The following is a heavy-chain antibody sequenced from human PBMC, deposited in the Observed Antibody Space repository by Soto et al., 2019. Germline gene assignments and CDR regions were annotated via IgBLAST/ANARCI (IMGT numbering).Heavy chain of an antibody. J-gene: IGHJ4*02. CDR3: AIFPPGGAWSGASHY. V-gene: IGHV4-59*01. CDR2: VYHSGTT. CDR1: GGSISSYY. D-gene: IGHD2-8*02. Sequence: SETLSLTCTVSGGSISSYYWSWIRQSPGKGPEWIGYVYHSGTTNYNPSLESRVTISLDTSKNQFSLKLNAVTAADTAVYYCAIFPPGGAWSGASHYWCPGLLVTVAS.